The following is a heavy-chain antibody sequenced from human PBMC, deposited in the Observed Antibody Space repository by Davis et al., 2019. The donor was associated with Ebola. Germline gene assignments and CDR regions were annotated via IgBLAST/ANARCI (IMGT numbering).Heavy chain of an antibody. Sequence: GESLKISCAASGFTFSSYWMSWVRQAPGKGLEWVSFISNSHSYTDYADSVKGRFTISRDNAKNSLYLQMNSLRAEDTAVYYCARGGLYMVRGEFPDYWGQGTLVTVSS. CDR3: ARGGLYMVRGEFPDY. J-gene: IGHJ4*02. CDR1: GFTFSSYW. D-gene: IGHD3-10*01. V-gene: IGHV3-21*05. CDR2: ISNSHSYT.